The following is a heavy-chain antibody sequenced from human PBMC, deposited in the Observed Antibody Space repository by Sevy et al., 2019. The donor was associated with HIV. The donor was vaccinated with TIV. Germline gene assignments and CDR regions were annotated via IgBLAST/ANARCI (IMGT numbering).Heavy chain of an antibody. CDR3: VRHSDPRRLSWLDT. CDR1: NASISSSSYY. D-gene: IGHD6-25*01. CDR2: IYYSGTT. J-gene: IGHJ5*02. Sequence: SETLSLTCSVSNASISSSSYYWGWVRQPPGKALEWIGIIYYSGTTYYSPSHKSRVTISVDTSKNQFFLDLRSMTATDTAVYFCVRHSDPRRLSWLDTWGQGILVTVSS. V-gene: IGHV4-39*01.